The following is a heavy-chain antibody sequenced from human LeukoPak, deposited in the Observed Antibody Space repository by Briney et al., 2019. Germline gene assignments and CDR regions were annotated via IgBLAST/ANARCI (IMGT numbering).Heavy chain of an antibody. J-gene: IGHJ6*02. V-gene: IGHV3-23*01. Sequence: GGSLRLSCAASGFIFTSYAMSWVRQAPGKGLEWVSAISGSGGSTYYADSVKGRFTISRDNSKNTLYLQMNSLRAEDTAVYYCAKDRYYGSGSYYAYYYYGTDVWGQGTTVTVSS. CDR1: GFIFTSYA. CDR2: ISGSGGST. CDR3: AKDRYYGSGSYYAYYYYGTDV. D-gene: IGHD3-10*01.